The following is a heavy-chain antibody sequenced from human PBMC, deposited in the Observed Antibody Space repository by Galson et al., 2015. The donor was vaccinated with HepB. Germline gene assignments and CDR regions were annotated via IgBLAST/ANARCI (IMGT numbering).Heavy chain of an antibody. CDR2: ISYDGSNK. J-gene: IGHJ3*02. CDR3: ARDYLWFGEPTRTFDI. V-gene: IGHV3-30*04. CDR1: GFTFSSYA. Sequence: SLRLSCAASGFTFSSYAMHWVRQAPGKGLEWVAVISYDGSNKYYADSVKGRFTISRDNSKNTLYLQMNSLRAEDTAVYYCARDYLWFGEPTRTFDIWGQGTMVTVSS. D-gene: IGHD3-10*01.